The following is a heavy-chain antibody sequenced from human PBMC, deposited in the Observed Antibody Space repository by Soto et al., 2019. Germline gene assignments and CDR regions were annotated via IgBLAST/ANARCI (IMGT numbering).Heavy chain of an antibody. Sequence: QVQLVESGGGVVQPGRSLRLSCAASGFTFSRYGMHWVRQAPGKGLEWVAVIWYDGSNKYYADSVKGRFTISRDNSKNTLYLQMNSLRAEDTAVYYCAHGEGGGSCPDYWGQGTTVTVSS. CDR3: AHGEGGGSCPDY. V-gene: IGHV3-33*08. D-gene: IGHD2-15*01. CDR1: GFTFSRYG. J-gene: IGHJ4*02. CDR2: IWYDGSNK.